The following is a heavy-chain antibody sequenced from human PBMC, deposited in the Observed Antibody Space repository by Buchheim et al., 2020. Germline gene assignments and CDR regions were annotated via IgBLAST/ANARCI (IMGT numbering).Heavy chain of an antibody. Sequence: EVQLSESGGGLVQPGGSLRLSCAASGFTFRSYAMNWVRQAPGKGLEWVSSISGSGGSTFPADSVKGRFPISRDNSKKTLYLQMNSLRAEDTAVYYCAKDATMVTTYGALDIWGQGT. CDR1: GFTFRSYA. CDR2: ISGSGGST. D-gene: IGHD4-17*01. J-gene: IGHJ3*02. V-gene: IGHV3-23*01. CDR3: AKDATMVTTYGALDI.